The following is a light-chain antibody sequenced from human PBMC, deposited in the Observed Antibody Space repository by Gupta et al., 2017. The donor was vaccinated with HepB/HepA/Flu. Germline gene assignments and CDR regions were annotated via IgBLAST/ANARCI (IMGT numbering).Light chain of an antibody. CDR1: ISDIGVYKY. J-gene: IGLJ2*01. CDR2: EVY. CDR3: SSHADSIYVL. V-gene: IGLV2-8*01. Sequence: QSALTQPPSASGSPGQSATISCTGTISDIGVYKYVSWYQQHPGKAPRLMIYEVYKRPSGVPDRFSGSKSGNTASLTVSGLQAEDEDDYYCSSHADSIYVLFGGGTKLTVL.